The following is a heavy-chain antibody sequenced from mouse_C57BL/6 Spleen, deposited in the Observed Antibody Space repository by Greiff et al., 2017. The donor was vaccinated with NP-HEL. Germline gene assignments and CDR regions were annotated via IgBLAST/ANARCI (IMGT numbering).Heavy chain of an antibody. J-gene: IGHJ2*01. Sequence: VQLQQSGPELVKPGASVKLSCKASGYAFSSSWMNWVKQRPGKGLEWIGRIYPGDGDTNYNGKFKGKATLTADKSSSTAYMQLSSLTSEDSAGYFCASFGNYFDYWGQGTTLTVSS. CDR3: ASFGNYFDY. V-gene: IGHV1-82*01. CDR2: IYPGDGDT. D-gene: IGHD1-1*02. CDR1: GYAFSSSW.